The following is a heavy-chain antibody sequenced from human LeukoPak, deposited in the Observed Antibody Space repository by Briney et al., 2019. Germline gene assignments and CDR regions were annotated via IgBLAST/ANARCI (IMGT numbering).Heavy chain of an antibody. CDR2: INPSGGST. D-gene: IGHD2-15*01. CDR3: AREGCSGGSCFFDY. J-gene: IGHJ4*02. Sequence: GASVKVSCKASGYTFTSYYMHWVRQAPGQGLEWMGIINPSGGSTSYAQKFQGRVTITRDTSATTAYMELSSLRSEDTAVYYCAREGCSGGSCFFDYWGQGTLVTVSS. CDR1: GYTFTSYY. V-gene: IGHV1-46*01.